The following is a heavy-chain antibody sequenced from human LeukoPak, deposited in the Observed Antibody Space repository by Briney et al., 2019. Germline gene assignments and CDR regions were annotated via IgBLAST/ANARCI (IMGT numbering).Heavy chain of an antibody. CDR1: GFTFSSYW. CDR3: ARLLTGSGLGITQLWLYYFDY. J-gene: IGHJ4*02. Sequence: GGSLRLSCAASGFTFSSYWMSWVRQAPGKGLERVANIKQDGSEKYYVDSVKGRFTISRDNAKNSLYLQMNSLRAEDTAVYYCARLLTGSGLGITQLWLYYFDYWGQGTLVTVSS. CDR2: IKQDGSEK. V-gene: IGHV3-7*01. D-gene: IGHD5-18*01.